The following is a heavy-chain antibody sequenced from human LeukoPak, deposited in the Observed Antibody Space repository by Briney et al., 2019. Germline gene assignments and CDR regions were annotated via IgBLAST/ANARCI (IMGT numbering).Heavy chain of an antibody. CDR2: IYSSGST. V-gene: IGHV4-59*01. J-gene: IGHJ1*01. D-gene: IGHD3-22*01. Sequence: SETLSLTCSVSGGSITSYYWSWIRQPPGKGLEWIGYIYSSGSTGYSPSLKSRVTISVDTSKNQFSLQLSSVIAADTAVYYCARYDSKGDALEHWGQGTLVTVSS. CDR3: ARYDSKGDALEH. CDR1: GGSITSYY.